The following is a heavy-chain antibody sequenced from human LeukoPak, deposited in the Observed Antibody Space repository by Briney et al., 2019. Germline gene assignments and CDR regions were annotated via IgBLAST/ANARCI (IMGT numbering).Heavy chain of an antibody. CDR1: GYTFTSYG. CDR3: ARVPYYLNYYYYYMDV. D-gene: IGHD3-10*01. V-gene: IGHV1-18*01. CDR2: ISAYNGNT. J-gene: IGHJ6*03. Sequence: ASVKVCCKASGYTFTSYGISWVRQAPGQGLEWMGWISAYNGNTNYAQKLQGRVTMTTDTSTSTAYMELRSLRSDDTAVYYCARVPYYLNYYYYYMDVWGKGTTVTVSS.